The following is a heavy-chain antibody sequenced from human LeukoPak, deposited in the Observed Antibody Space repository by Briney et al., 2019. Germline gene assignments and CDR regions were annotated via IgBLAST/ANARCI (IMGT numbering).Heavy chain of an antibody. V-gene: IGHV3-30*02. D-gene: IGHD1-26*01. CDR1: VFPFSSYC. Sequence: GGSLRLSCAASVFPFSSYCMYWVRQTPDKGLQWVAYLRKDATYSNYADSVRGRFTISRDNSKNTLDLQMSSLRVEDTAVYYCASGGSTSGTLVYWGQGTLVTVSS. J-gene: IGHJ4*02. CDR2: LRKDATYS. CDR3: ASGGSTSGTLVY.